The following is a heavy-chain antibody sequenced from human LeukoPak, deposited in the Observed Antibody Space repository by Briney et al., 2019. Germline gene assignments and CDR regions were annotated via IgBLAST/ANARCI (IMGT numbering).Heavy chain of an antibody. D-gene: IGHD3-3*01. J-gene: IGHJ4*02. V-gene: IGHV1-69*13. Sequence: SVKVSCKASGGTFSSYAISWVRQAPGQGLEWMAVIIPMFGTAHYAQKFHDRVTITADDSTTTAYMELNSLRSEDTAVYYCATGGPYYDVWSGYFDYWGQGTLVTVSS. CDR1: GGTFSSYA. CDR2: IIPMFGTA. CDR3: ATGGPYYDVWSGYFDY.